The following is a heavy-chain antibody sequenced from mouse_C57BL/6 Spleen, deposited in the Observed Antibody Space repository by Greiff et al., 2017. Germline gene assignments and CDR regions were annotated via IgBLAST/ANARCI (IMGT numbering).Heavy chain of an antibody. D-gene: IGHD2-4*01. CDR1: GYTFTSYW. J-gene: IGHJ1*03. CDR3: AKTEYDYDGYWYFDV. Sequence: QVQLQQSGAELAKPGASVKLSCKASGYTFTSYWMHWVKQRPGQGLEWIGYINPSSGYTKYNQKFKDKATLTADKSSSTAYMQLSSLTYEDSAVYYCAKTEYDYDGYWYFDVWGTGTTVTVSS. CDR2: INPSSGYT. V-gene: IGHV1-7*01.